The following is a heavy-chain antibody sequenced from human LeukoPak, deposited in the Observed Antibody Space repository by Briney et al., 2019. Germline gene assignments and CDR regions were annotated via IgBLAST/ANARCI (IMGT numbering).Heavy chain of an antibody. CDR1: GFTFSDYY. V-gene: IGHV3-11*01. CDR2: ISGGSAI. CDR3: ARNLYIHGGFDY. J-gene: IGHJ4*02. Sequence: GGSLRHSCASSGFTFSDYYMSWIRQAPGKGLEWVSYISGGSAIWYADSVKGRFTISRDNAKNSLYLQMNRLRAEDTAVYYCARNLYIHGGFDYWGQGTLVTVSS. D-gene: IGHD3-10*01.